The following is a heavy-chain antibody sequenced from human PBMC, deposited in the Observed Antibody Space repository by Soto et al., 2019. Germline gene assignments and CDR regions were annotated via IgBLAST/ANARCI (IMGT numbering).Heavy chain of an antibody. Sequence: GGSLRLSCAASGFTFITYAMAWVLQAPGQGLEWVSGISGSGGRIYYADSVQGRFTISRDNSKNTLYVQMNSLRAEDTAVYYCANSYYSGSGDYRALFSFRGRGSLVTVSS. D-gene: IGHD4-17*01. J-gene: IGHJ1*01. CDR3: ANSYYSGSGDYRALFSF. CDR1: GFTFITYA. V-gene: IGHV3-23*01. CDR2: ISGSGGRI.